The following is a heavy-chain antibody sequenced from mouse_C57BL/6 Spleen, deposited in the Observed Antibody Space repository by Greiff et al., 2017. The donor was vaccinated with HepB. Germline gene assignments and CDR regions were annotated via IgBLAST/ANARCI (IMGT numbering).Heavy chain of an antibody. V-gene: IGHV1-19*01. CDR1: GYTFTDYY. D-gene: IGHD4-1*01. CDR2: INPYNGGT. J-gene: IGHJ2*01. CDR3: TRSGSWDYFDY. Sequence: EVQLQQSGPVLVKPGASVKMSCKASGYTFTDYYMNWVKQSHGKSLEWIGVINPYNGGTSYNQKFKGKATLTVDKSSSTAYMELNSMTSEDSAVYYCTRSGSWDYFDYWGQGTTLTVSS.